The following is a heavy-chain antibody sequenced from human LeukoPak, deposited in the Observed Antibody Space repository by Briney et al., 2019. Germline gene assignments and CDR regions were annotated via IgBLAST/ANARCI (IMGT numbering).Heavy chain of an antibody. CDR1: GFTFSSYS. CDR3: ARDRYSGSYSFDY. J-gene: IGHJ4*02. D-gene: IGHD1-26*01. V-gene: IGHV3-21*01. Sequence: GGSLRLSCAASGFTFSSYSMNWVRQAPGKGLEWVSSISSSSYIYYADSVKGRFTISRDNAKNSPYLQMNSLRAEDTAVYYCARDRYSGSYSFDYWGQGTLVTVSS. CDR2: ISSSSYI.